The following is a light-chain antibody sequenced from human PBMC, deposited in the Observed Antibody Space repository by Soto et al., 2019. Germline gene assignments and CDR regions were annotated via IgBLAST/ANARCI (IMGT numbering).Light chain of an antibody. CDR1: QSISSY. CDR3: QQYGDMWT. V-gene: IGKV3-11*01. J-gene: IGKJ1*01. CDR2: DAS. Sequence: EIVLTQSPATLSLSPGERATLSCRASQSISSYLAWYQQKPGQAPRLLIYDASSRATGIPARFSGSGSGTDFTLTINRLEPEDFAVYFCQQYGDMWTFGQGTKV.